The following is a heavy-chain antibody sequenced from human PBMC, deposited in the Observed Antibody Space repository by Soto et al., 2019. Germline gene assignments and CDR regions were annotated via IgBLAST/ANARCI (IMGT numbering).Heavy chain of an antibody. V-gene: IGHV4-31*03. D-gene: IGHD2-15*01. J-gene: IGHJ4*02. CDR2: IYYSGST. CDR3: ARGSYDSKWS. Sequence: SETLSLTCTVSGGSISSGGYYWSWIRQHPGKGLEWIGYIYYSGSTYYNPSLKSRVTISVDTSKNQFSLKLSSVTAADTAVYYCARGSYDSKWSWGQGTLVTVSS. CDR1: GGSISSGGYY.